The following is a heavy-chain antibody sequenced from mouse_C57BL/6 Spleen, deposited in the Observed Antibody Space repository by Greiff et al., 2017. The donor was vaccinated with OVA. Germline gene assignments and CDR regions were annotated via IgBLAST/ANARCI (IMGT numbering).Heavy chain of an antibody. V-gene: IGHV14-3*01. CDR1: GFNIKHTY. Sequence: EVKLQESVAELVRPGASVKLSCTASGFNIKHTYMHWVKQRPEQGLEWIGRIDPANGNTKYAPKFQGKATITADTSSNTAYRQLSSLTSEDTAIYYCARIYYGNYGYFDVWGTGTTVTVSS. J-gene: IGHJ1*03. D-gene: IGHD2-1*01. CDR3: ARIYYGNYGYFDV. CDR2: IDPANGNT.